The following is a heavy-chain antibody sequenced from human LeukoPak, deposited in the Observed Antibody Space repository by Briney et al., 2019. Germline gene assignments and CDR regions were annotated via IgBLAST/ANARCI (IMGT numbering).Heavy chain of an antibody. J-gene: IGHJ4*01. CDR1: GFTFEDYG. V-gene: IGHV3-43*02. CDR3: AKGIAVAGFHFDY. CDR2: LSGEGGTT. D-gene: IGHD6-19*01. Sequence: GGSLRLSCAASGFTFEDYGMHWVRQAPGKGLEWVSILSGEGGTTLYADSVKGRFTISRDNSKNSLYLEMNSLRTDDTAFYYCAKGIAVAGFHFDYWGHGTLVIVSS.